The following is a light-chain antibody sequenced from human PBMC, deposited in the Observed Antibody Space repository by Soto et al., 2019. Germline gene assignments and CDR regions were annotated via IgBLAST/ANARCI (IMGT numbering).Light chain of an antibody. CDR2: DAS. CDR3: QQYNSYSPST. Sequence: DIQMTQSPSTLSASVGDRVTITCRASHSISSWLAWYQQKPGKAPKLLIYDASSLESGVPSRFSGSGSGTEFTLTISSLQPDDFATYYCQQYNSYSPSTFGPGTKVDIK. V-gene: IGKV1-5*01. J-gene: IGKJ3*01. CDR1: HSISSW.